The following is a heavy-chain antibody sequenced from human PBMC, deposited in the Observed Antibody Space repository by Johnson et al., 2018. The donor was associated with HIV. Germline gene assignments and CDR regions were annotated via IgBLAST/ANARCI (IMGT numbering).Heavy chain of an antibody. V-gene: IGHV3-30*02. D-gene: IGHD6-6*01. CDR3: ATSGLTLGSSSSHAFDI. CDR2: IRYDGSNK. Sequence: QVQLVESGGGVVQPGGSLRLSCAASGFTFSSYGMHWVRQAPGKGLEWVAFIRYDGSNKYYADSVKGRFTISRDNSKNTLYLQMNSLRAEDTAMYYCATSGLTLGSSSSHAFDIWGQGTMVTVSS. J-gene: IGHJ3*02. CDR1: GFTFSSYG.